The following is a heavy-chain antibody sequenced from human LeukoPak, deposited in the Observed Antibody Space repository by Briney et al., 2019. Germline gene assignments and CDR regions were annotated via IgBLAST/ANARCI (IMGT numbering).Heavy chain of an antibody. D-gene: IGHD2-2*01. J-gene: IGHJ4*02. V-gene: IGHV3-20*04. CDR2: INWNGGST. CDR1: GFTFDDYG. CDR3: VRDSRSCSSSSCSKNDY. Sequence: GGSLRLSCAASGFTFDDYGMSWVRQAPGKGLEWVSGINWNGGSTGYADSVEGRFTISRDNAKNSLYLQMNSLRAEDTAVYYCVRDSRSCSSSSCSKNDYWGQGTLVTVSS.